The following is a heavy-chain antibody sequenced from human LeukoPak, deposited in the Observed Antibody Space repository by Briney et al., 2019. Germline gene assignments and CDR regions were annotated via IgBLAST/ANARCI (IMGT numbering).Heavy chain of an antibody. J-gene: IGHJ5*02. Sequence: PGGSLRLSCAASGFTFSNAWMSWVRQAPGKGLEWIGSIYYSGSTNYNPSLKSRVTISLDTSKNQFSLKLSSVTAADTAVYYCASVRGYSSGWYASGFDPWGQGTLVTVSS. CDR3: ASVRGYSSGWYASGFDP. CDR1: GFTFSNAW. D-gene: IGHD6-19*01. CDR2: IYYSGST. V-gene: IGHV4-4*02.